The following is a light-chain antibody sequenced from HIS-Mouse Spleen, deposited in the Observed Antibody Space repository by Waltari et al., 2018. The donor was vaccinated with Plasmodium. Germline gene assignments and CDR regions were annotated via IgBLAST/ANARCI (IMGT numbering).Light chain of an antibody. J-gene: IGKJ4*01. CDR3: QQRSNWPRVLT. V-gene: IGKV3-11*01. CDR2: DAS. CDR1: QSVSSY. Sequence: EIVLTQSPATLSLSPGERATLSCRASQSVSSYLAWYQQKPGQAPRLLIYDASNLATGIPARFRGSGSGTDFTLTISSLEPEDFAVYYCQQRSNWPRVLTFGGGTKVEIK.